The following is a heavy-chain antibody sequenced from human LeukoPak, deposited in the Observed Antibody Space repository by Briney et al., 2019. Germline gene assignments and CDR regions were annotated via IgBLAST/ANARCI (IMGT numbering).Heavy chain of an antibody. J-gene: IGHJ4*02. D-gene: IGHD3-22*01. Sequence: ASVKVSCKASGYTFTGYYMHWVRQAPGQGLEWIGWINPNSGGTNYAQKFQGRVTMTRDTSISTAYMELSRLRSDDTAVYYCARDLGGDYDSSGYNDYWGQGTLVTVSS. CDR2: INPNSGGT. V-gene: IGHV1-2*02. CDR3: ARDLGGDYDSSGYNDY. CDR1: GYTFTGYY.